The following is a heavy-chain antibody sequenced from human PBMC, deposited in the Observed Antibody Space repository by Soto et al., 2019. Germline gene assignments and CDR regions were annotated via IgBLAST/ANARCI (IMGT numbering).Heavy chain of an antibody. Sequence: SETLSLICTVSGGSISSYYWSWIRQPPGKGLEWIGYIYYSGSTNYNPSLKSRVTISVDTSKNQFSLKLSSVTAADTAVYYCARVGAGCSSSEVDYWGQGTLVTVSS. CDR2: IYYSGST. D-gene: IGHD6-13*01. V-gene: IGHV4-59*01. CDR1: GGSISSYY. J-gene: IGHJ4*02. CDR3: ARVGAGCSSSEVDY.